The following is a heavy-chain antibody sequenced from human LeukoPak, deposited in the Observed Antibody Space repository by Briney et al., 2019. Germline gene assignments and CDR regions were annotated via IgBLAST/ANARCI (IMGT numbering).Heavy chain of an antibody. CDR3: AKELTPSIAVAGTDYFDY. V-gene: IGHV3-9*01. CDR2: ISWNSGSI. Sequence: GGSLRLSCAASGFTFDDYAMHWVRQAPGKGLEWVSGISWNSGSIGYADSVKGRFAISRDNAKNSLYLQMNSLRAEDTALYYCAKELTPSIAVAGTDYFDYWGQGTLVTVSS. D-gene: IGHD6-19*01. CDR1: GFTFDDYA. J-gene: IGHJ4*02.